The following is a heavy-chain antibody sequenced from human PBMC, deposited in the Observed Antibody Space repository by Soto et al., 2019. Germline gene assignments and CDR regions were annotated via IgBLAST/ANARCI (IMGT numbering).Heavy chain of an antibody. D-gene: IGHD2-2*01. Sequence: QVQLVQSGAEVKKPGASVKVSCKASGYTFTSYGISWVRQAPGQGLEWMGWISAYNGNTNYAQKLQGRVTMTTDTPTSTAYRELGGRRSDDTAVYYWGRDGGVVVPAAMLVGGRGPLVPVSS. CDR1: GYTFTSYG. V-gene: IGHV1-18*01. CDR3: GRDGGVVVPAAMLV. CDR2: ISAYNGNT. J-gene: IGHJ4*02.